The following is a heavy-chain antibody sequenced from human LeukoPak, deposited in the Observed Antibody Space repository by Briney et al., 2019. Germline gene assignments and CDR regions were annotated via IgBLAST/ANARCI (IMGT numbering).Heavy chain of an antibody. CDR3: ARRAPVGRYSGSYYPVYYFDY. V-gene: IGHV5-51*01. Sequence: GESLKISCKGSGYSFTSYWIGWVRQMPGKGLEWMGIIYPGDSDTRYSPSFQGQVTISADKSISTAYLQWSSLKASDTAMYYCARRAPVGRYSGSYYPVYYFDYWGQGTLVTVSS. D-gene: IGHD1-26*01. CDR2: IYPGDSDT. CDR1: GYSFTSYW. J-gene: IGHJ4*02.